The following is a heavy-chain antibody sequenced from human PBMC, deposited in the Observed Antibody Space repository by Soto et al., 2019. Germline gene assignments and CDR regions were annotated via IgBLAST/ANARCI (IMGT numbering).Heavy chain of an antibody. CDR3: AREMVRGVTCAFDI. CDR2: ISSSGSTI. D-gene: IGHD3-10*01. V-gene: IGHV3-11*01. CDR1: GFTFSDYY. Sequence: PGGSLRLSCAASGFTFSDYYMSWIRQAPGKGLEWVSYISSSGSTIYYADSVKGRFTISRDNAKNSLYLQMNSLRAEDTAAYYCAREMVRGVTCAFDIWGQGTMVTVSS. J-gene: IGHJ3*02.